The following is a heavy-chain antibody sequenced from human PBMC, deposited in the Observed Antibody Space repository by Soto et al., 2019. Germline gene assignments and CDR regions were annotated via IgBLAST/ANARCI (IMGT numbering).Heavy chain of an antibody. CDR1: GFTFSSYG. J-gene: IGHJ4*02. CDR2: ISYDGSNK. CDR3: ANGVRPYSSGWSFDY. V-gene: IGHV3-30*18. Sequence: GGSLRLSCAASGFTFSSYGMHWVRQAPGKGLEWVAVISYDGSNKYYADSVKGRFTISRDNSKNTLYLQMNSLRAEDTAVYYCANGVRPYSSGWSFDYWGQGTLVTVSS. D-gene: IGHD6-19*01.